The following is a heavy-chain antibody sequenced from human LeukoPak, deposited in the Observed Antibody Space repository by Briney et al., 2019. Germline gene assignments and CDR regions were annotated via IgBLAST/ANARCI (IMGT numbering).Heavy chain of an antibody. CDR3: ARVIYSSSWYDY. CDR1: GFTFTSSA. D-gene: IGHD6-13*01. Sequence: SVKVSCKASGFTFTSSAVQWVRQARGQRLEWIGWIVVGSGNTNYAQKFQGRVTITRDTSASTAYMELSSLRSEDTAVYYCARVIYSSSWYDYWGQGTLVTVSS. V-gene: IGHV1-58*01. J-gene: IGHJ4*02. CDR2: IVVGSGNT.